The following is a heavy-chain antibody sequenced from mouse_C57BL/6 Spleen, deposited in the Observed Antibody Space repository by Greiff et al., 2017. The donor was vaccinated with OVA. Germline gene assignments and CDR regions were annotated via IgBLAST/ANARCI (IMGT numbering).Heavy chain of an antibody. Sequence: VQLQQSGAELVKPGASVKLSCKASGYTFTSYWMQWVKQRPGQGLEWIGEIDPSDSYTNYNQKFKGKATLTVDTSSSTAYMQLSSLTSEDSAVYYCAMTGDFDYWGKGTTLTVSS. CDR2: IDPSDSYT. J-gene: IGHJ2*01. D-gene: IGHD1-1*02. CDR1: GYTFTSYW. CDR3: AMTGDFDY. V-gene: IGHV1-50*01.